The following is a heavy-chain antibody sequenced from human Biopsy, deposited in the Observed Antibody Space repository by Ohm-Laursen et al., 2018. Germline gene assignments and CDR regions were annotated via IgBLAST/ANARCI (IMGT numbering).Heavy chain of an antibody. D-gene: IGHD3-10*01. Sequence: SLRLSCSASGFTFSTYGMSWVRQAPGKGLELDSTIGNTGATFYADSVKGRFIISRDTSKNTVYLQMNSLRVEDTAVYYCVKGTQLLEDWGQGTQVTVSS. CDR3: VKGTQLLED. CDR2: IGNTGAT. V-gene: IGHV3-23*01. J-gene: IGHJ4*02. CDR1: GFTFSTYG.